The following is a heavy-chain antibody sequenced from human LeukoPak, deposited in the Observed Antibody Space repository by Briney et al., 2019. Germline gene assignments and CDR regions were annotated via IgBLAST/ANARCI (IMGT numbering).Heavy chain of an antibody. CDR1: RDTFTRCA. Sequence: SVKVSCKASRDTFTRCAFSWVRQAPGQGLEWMGGIIPIDGTANFGQKFQGRVTITADESTSTAYMELSSLRSEDTAIYYCARDPGAPVRAFXMWGQGTMVT. CDR2: IIPIDGTA. V-gene: IGHV1-69*01. D-gene: IGHD3-10*01. CDR3: ARDPGAPVRAFXM. J-gene: IGHJ3*02.